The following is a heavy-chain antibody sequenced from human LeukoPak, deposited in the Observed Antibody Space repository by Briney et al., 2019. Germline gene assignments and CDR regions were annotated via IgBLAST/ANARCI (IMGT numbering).Heavy chain of an antibody. CDR2: IYYSGST. Sequence: SQTLSLTCTVSGGSISSGSCYWRWIRQHPGKGLEWIGYIYYSGSTYYNPSLKSRVTISVDTSKNQFSLKLSSVTAADTAVYYCARDRPTVATKWYFDLWGRGTLVTVSS. CDR3: ARDRPTVATKWYFDL. D-gene: IGHD4-17*01. V-gene: IGHV4-31*03. CDR1: GGSISSGSCY. J-gene: IGHJ2*01.